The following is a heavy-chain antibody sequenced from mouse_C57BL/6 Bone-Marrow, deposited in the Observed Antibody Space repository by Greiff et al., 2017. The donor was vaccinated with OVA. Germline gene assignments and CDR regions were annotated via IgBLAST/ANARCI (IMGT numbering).Heavy chain of an antibody. CDR2: INPNNGGT. D-gene: IGHD1-1*01. Sequence: DVKLQQSGPELVKPGASVKMSCKASGYTFTDYNMHWVKQSHGKSLEWIGYINPNNGGTSYNQKFKGKATLTVNKSSSTAYMELRSLTSEDSAVYYCARLLRGYYYAMDYWGQGTSVTVSS. CDR3: ARLLRGYYYAMDY. V-gene: IGHV1-22*01. J-gene: IGHJ4*01. CDR1: GYTFTDYN.